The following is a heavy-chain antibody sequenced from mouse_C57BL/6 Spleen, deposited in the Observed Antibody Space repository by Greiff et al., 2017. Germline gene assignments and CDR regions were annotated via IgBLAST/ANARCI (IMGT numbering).Heavy chain of an antibody. Sequence: QVQLQQPGAELVKPGASVKLSCKASGYTFTSYWMHWVKQRPGQGLEWIGMIHPNSGSTNYNEKFKSKATLTVDKSSSTAYMQLSSLTSEDSAVYYCARFGGISYWFAYWGQGTLVTVSA. J-gene: IGHJ3*01. CDR2: IHPNSGST. D-gene: IGHD1-1*01. CDR3: ARFGGISYWFAY. V-gene: IGHV1-64*01. CDR1: GYTFTSYW.